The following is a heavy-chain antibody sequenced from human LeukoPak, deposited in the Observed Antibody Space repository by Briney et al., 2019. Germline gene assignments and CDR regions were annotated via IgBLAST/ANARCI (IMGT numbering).Heavy chain of an antibody. J-gene: IGHJ4*02. CDR2: VYYTGST. D-gene: IGHD4-17*01. CDR1: GGSINNYY. CDR3: ARDSSTVTTRHFDY. V-gene: IGHV4-59*01. Sequence: SETLSLTCTVSGGSINNYYWTWIRQPPGKGLEDSGYVYYTGSTYYNPSLKSRVTISVDRSKNQFSLKLNSVTAADTAVYYCARDSSTVTTRHFDYWGQGTLVTVSS.